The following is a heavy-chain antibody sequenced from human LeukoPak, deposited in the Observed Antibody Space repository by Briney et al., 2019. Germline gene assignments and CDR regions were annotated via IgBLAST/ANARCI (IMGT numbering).Heavy chain of an antibody. J-gene: IGHJ5*02. V-gene: IGHV1-46*03. CDR1: GYTFTSYY. CDR3: ARVALPYCSSTSCYWFDP. Sequence: ASVKVSCKASGYTFTSYYMHWVRQAPGQGLEWMGIINPSGGSTSYAQKFQGRVTMTRDTSTSTVYIELSSLRSEDTAVYYCARVALPYCSSTSCYWFDPWGQGTLVTVSS. CDR2: INPSGGST. D-gene: IGHD2-2*01.